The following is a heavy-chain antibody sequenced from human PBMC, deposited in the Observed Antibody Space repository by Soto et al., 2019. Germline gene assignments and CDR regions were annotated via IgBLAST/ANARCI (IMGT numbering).Heavy chain of an antibody. V-gene: IGHV1-18*01. CDR2: ISAYDGNT. J-gene: IGHJ6*02. CDR1: GYTFTSYG. CDR3: ARGGYYDSTGSRNYYYYGMTV. Sequence: QVQLVQSGAEVKKPGASVKVSCKASGYTFTSYGINWVRQAPGQGLEWLGWISAYDGNTNYAQSLQGRVSMTTDTSTNTAYMEVRSLRSDDTAVYYCARGGYYDSTGSRNYYYYGMTVWGQGTTVTVSS. D-gene: IGHD3-9*01.